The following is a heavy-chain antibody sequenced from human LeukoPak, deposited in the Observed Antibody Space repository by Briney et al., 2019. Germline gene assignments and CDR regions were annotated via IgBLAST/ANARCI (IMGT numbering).Heavy chain of an antibody. V-gene: IGHV3-48*01. CDR1: GFTFSSHS. CDR3: ARGTYYYED. Sequence: GGSLRLSCAASGFTFSSHSMNWVRQAPGKGLEWVSYISSSSSTIYYADSVKGRFTISRDNAKNSLYLQMNSLRAEDTAVYYCARGTYYYEDWGQGTLVTVSS. J-gene: IGHJ4*02. D-gene: IGHD3-22*01. CDR2: ISSSSSTI.